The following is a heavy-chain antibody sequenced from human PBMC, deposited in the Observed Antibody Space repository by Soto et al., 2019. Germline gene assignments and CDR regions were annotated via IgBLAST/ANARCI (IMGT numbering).Heavy chain of an antibody. D-gene: IGHD3-10*01. CDR3: ANLSPYRWFGESPGWFDP. J-gene: IGHJ5*02. Sequence: GGSLRLSCAASGFTFSSYAMSWVRQAPGKGLEWVSAISGSGGSTYYADSVKGRFTISRDNSKNTLYLQMNSLGAEDTAVYYWANLSPYRWFGESPGWFDPWGQGTLVTVSS. CDR1: GFTFSSYA. V-gene: IGHV3-23*01. CDR2: ISGSGGST.